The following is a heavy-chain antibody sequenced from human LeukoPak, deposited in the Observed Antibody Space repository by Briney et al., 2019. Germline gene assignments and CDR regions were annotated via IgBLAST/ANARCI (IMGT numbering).Heavy chain of an antibody. D-gene: IGHD2-8*02. CDR3: ATYRQVLLPFES. CDR1: GFTFSSYA. CDR2: ITGSGGGT. V-gene: IGHV3-23*01. Sequence: GGSLRLSCAASGFTFSSYAMNWVRQAPGKGLEWVSAITGSGGGTYYADSVKGRFTISRDNSKNTLYLQMNSLRAEDTAIYYCATYRQVLLPFESWGQGTLVTVSS. J-gene: IGHJ5*01.